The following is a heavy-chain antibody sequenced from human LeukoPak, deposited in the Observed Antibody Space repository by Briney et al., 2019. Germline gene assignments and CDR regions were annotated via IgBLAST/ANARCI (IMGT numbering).Heavy chain of an antibody. D-gene: IGHD3-16*01. V-gene: IGHV3-21*01. CDR3: ARDTFGLNAFDI. Sequence: GGSLRLSCAASRFTFSNYTLNWVRQAPGKGLEWVSSISSSSVYISYADSVKGRFTVSRDNAKNSLYLQMNSLRAEDTAVYYCARDTFGLNAFDIWGQGTMVTVSS. CDR2: ISSSSVYI. CDR1: RFTFSNYT. J-gene: IGHJ3*02.